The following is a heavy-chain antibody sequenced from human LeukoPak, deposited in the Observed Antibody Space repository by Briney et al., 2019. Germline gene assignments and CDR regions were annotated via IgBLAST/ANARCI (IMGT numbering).Heavy chain of an antibody. D-gene: IGHD3-10*01. Sequence: SETLSLTCTVSGDSFSTYYWSWIRQPAGKGLEWIGHIYTSGTTNYNPSLKSRVTMSIDTSKNQFSLKLSSITAADSAVYYCARDAKYYYGSRIYFFFEYWGQGTLLTVSS. J-gene: IGHJ4*02. CDR2: IYTSGTT. CDR1: GDSFSTYY. V-gene: IGHV4-4*07. CDR3: ARDAKYYYGSRIYFFFEY.